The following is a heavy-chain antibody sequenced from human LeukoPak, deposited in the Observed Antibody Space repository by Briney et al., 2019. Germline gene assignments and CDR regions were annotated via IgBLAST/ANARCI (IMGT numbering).Heavy chain of an antibody. CDR3: ARDQGSWYYFDY. D-gene: IGHD6-13*01. CDR1: GGSISSGSYY. Sequence: SQTLSLTCTVSGGSISSGSYYWSWIRQPPGKGLEWIGYIYHSGSTYYNPSLKSRVTMSVDTSKNQFSLKLSSVTAADTAVYYCARDQGSWYYFDYWGQGTLVTVSS. CDR2: IYHSGST. V-gene: IGHV4-30-2*01. J-gene: IGHJ4*02.